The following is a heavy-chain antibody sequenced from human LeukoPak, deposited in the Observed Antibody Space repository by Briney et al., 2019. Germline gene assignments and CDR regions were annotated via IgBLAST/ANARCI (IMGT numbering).Heavy chain of an antibody. CDR2: ISYDGSIQ. Sequence: GVTLSLSCAASGFTYRNFGMHGLPQAPGKGREWVAAISYDGSIQDYADSVKGRFTISRDNSKNTLYLQLNSLRGEDTAVYYCAKDYRSQLLSDYWGQGTLVTVSS. CDR1: GFTYRNFG. V-gene: IGHV3-30*18. D-gene: IGHD2-2*01. J-gene: IGHJ4*02. CDR3: AKDYRSQLLSDY.